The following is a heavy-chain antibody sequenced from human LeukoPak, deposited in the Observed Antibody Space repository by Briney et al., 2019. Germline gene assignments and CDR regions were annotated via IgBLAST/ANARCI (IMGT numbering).Heavy chain of an antibody. V-gene: IGHV3-48*02. J-gene: IGHJ4*02. Sequence: PGGSLRLSCAASVFTFSNYGMNWVRQAPGKGLEWVSYISSRGSTIFYADSVKGRFTISRDNGKNSLYLQMNSLRDEDTAVYYCAREYCSGGICYVFDYWGQGTLVTVSS. CDR3: AREYCSGGICYVFDY. CDR1: VFTFSNYG. CDR2: ISSRGSTI. D-gene: IGHD2-15*01.